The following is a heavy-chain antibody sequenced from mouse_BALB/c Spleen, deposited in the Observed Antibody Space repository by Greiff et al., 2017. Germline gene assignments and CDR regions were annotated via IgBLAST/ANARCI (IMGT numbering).Heavy chain of an antibody. CDR2: ISSGGSYT. J-gene: IGHJ2*01. V-gene: IGHV5-6*01. CDR3: ARHRDGPAPFDY. D-gene: IGHD1-1*01. CDR1: GFTFSSYG. Sequence: EVKVVESGGDLVKPGGSLKLSCAASGFTFSSYGMSWVRQTPDKRLEWVATISSGGSYTYYPDSVKGRFTISRDNAKNTLYLQMSSLKSEDTAMYYCARHRDGPAPFDYWGQGTTLTVSS.